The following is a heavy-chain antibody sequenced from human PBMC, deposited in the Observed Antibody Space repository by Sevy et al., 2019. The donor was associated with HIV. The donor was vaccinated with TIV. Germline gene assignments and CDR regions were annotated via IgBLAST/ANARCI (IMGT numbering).Heavy chain of an antibody. D-gene: IGHD1-26*01. Sequence: QLLSLTCTVSGGSITSLYWNWIRQPPGKGLEWIANIYYNGHINYNPSLKSRVTLSLDTSKNQFSLRLSSVTAADTAMYYCAGENAWGRGYSWGTGTLVTVSS. CDR1: GGSITSLY. CDR2: IYYNGHI. J-gene: IGHJ4*02. V-gene: IGHV4-59*08. CDR3: AGENAWGRGYS.